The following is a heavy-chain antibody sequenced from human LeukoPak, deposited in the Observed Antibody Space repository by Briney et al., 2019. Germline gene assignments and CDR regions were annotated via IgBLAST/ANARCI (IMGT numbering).Heavy chain of an antibody. V-gene: IGHV3-7*01. CDR3: ARGYYGSGSYYNFLPDY. D-gene: IGHD3-10*01. Sequence: GGSLRLSCAASGFTFSSRDWMTWVRQAPGKGLEWVANIKQDGSEKYYVDSVKGRFTISRDNAKNSLYLQMNSLRAEDTAVYYCARGYYGSGSYYNFLPDYWGQGTLVTVSS. CDR2: IKQDGSEK. J-gene: IGHJ4*02. CDR1: GFTFSSRDW.